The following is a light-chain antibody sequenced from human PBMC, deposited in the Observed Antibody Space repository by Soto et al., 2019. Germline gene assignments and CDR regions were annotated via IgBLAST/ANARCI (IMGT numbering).Light chain of an antibody. V-gene: IGLV1-44*01. J-gene: IGLJ3*02. CDR2: NNN. CDR1: SSNIGSTT. Sequence: QSVLTPPPSASGTPGQRVTIACSGSSSNIGSTTVKWYQQLPGTAPKLLIYNNNQRPSGVPDRFSGSKSGTSASLAISGLQSEDEADYYCAAWDDSLNGVVFGGGTQLTVL. CDR3: AAWDDSLNGVV.